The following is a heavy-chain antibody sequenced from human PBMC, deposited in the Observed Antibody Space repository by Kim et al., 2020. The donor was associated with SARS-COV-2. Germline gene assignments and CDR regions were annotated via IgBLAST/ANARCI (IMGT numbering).Heavy chain of an antibody. D-gene: IGHD2-15*01. Sequence: ASVKGRVTISRDESQTSLYLQMNSLKTEDTALYYCTRVVVSATPEVTFDIWGQGTEVTVSS. J-gene: IGHJ3*02. CDR3: TRVVVSATPEVTFDI. V-gene: IGHV3-72*01.